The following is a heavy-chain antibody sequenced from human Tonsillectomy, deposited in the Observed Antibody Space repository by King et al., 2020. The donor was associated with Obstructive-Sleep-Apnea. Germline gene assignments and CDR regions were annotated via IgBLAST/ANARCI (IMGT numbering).Heavy chain of an antibody. V-gene: IGHV4-59*01. CDR2: IFYSGNG. CDR3: ARFCSTTSCTSYGLDV. CDR1: GASIRSYY. J-gene: IGHJ6*02. D-gene: IGHD2-2*01. Sequence: QLQESGPGLVKPSETLSLTCTVSGASIRSYYWTWIRQPPGKGLEWVEHIFYSGNGDYNPSLKSRVTISVDTSKSQFSLKLTSVTAADTAVYYCARFCSTTSCTSYGLDVWGQGTTVTVSS.